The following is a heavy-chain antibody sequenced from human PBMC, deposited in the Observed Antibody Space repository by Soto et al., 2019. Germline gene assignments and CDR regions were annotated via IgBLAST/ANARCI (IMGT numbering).Heavy chain of an antibody. CDR3: AKDVSMSAYGAFDI. CDR1: EFTFSSYA. Sequence: GGSLRLSCAASEFTFSSYAMSWVRQVPGKGLEWVSLISGSAGSSYYADSVKGRFTISRDNSKNTLYLQMNSLRAEDTAVYYCAKDVSMSAYGAFDIWGQGTMVTVSS. J-gene: IGHJ3*02. V-gene: IGHV3-23*01. D-gene: IGHD4-17*01. CDR2: ISGSAGSS.